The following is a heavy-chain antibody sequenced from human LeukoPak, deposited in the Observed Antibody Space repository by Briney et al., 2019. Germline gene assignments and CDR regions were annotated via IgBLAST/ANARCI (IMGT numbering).Heavy chain of an antibody. CDR3: ARADGYNQEIDY. CDR2: IYYSGST. CDR1: GGSIGSSYYY. J-gene: IGHJ4*02. D-gene: IGHD5-24*01. Sequence: SETLSLTCTVSGGSIGSSYYYWGWIRQPPGRGLEWIGSIYYSGSTYYNPSLKSRVTISEDTSKNQFSLKLNSVTAADTAVYYCARADGYNQEIDYWGQGTLVTVSS. V-gene: IGHV4-39*01.